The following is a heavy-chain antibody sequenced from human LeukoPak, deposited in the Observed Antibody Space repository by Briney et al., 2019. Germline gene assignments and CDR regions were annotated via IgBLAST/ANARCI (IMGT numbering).Heavy chain of an antibody. Sequence: SETLSLTCTVSGGSISSYYWSWIRQPPGKGLEWVGYIYYSGSTNYNPSLKSRVTISVDTSKNQFSLKLSSVTAADTAVYYCARGSDSSGWGDYYYGMDVWGQGTTVTVSS. J-gene: IGHJ6*02. CDR1: GGSISSYY. CDR3: ARGSDSSGWGDYYYGMDV. D-gene: IGHD6-19*01. V-gene: IGHV4-59*01. CDR2: IYYSGST.